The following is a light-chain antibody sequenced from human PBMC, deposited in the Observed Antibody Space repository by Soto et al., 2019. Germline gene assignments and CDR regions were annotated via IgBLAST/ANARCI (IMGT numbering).Light chain of an antibody. V-gene: IGKV1-6*01. CDR2: AAS. Sequence: AIQMTQSPSSLSASVGDRASISCRASQVIGNDLAWYQQKPGKAPRLLIFAASNLQSGVPSRFSGSGSGTDFTLTISRLQPEDFATYYCLQFYNFSWTFGQGTKVDI. J-gene: IGKJ1*01. CDR1: QVIGND. CDR3: LQFYNFSWT.